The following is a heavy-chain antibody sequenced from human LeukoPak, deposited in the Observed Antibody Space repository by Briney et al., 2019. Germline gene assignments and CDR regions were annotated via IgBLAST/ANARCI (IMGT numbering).Heavy chain of an antibody. CDR2: IIPIFGTA. D-gene: IGHD1-14*01. V-gene: IGHV1-69*05. CDR3: ARGHSNRGAFDI. CDR1: GYTFTSYG. J-gene: IGHJ3*02. Sequence: SVKVSCKASGYTFTSYGISWVRQAPGQGLEWMGGIIPIFGTANYAQKFQGRVTITTDESTSTAYMELSSLRSEDTAVYYCARGHSNRGAFDIWGQGTMVTVSS.